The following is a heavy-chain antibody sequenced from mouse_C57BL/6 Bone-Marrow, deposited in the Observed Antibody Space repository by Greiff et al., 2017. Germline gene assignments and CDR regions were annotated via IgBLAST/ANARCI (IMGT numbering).Heavy chain of an antibody. D-gene: IGHD1-1*01. J-gene: IGHJ2*01. V-gene: IGHV1-19*01. CDR1: GYTFTDYY. Sequence: VQLQQSGPVLVKPGASVKMSCKASGYTFTDYYMNWVKQSHGKSLEWIGVINPYNGGTSYNQKFKGKATLTVDKSSSTAYMELNSLTSEDAAVYYCARSVLRCFDYWGQGTTLTVSS. CDR2: INPYNGGT. CDR3: ARSVLRCFDY.